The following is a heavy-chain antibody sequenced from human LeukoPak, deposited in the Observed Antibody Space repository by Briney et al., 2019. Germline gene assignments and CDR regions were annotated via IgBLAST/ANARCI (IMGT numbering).Heavy chain of an antibody. CDR1: GFALSSYE. V-gene: IGHV3-48*03. D-gene: IGHD5-12*01. CDR2: ITSSGSTT. J-gene: IGHJ5*02. Sequence: PGGSLRLSCAASGFALSSYEMNWVRQAPGKGLEWVSYITSSGSTTYYADSVKGRFTISRDNAKNSPYLQMNSLRVEDTAVYYCARDPSGRGYGDAWGQGTLVTVSS. CDR3: ARDPSGRGYGDA.